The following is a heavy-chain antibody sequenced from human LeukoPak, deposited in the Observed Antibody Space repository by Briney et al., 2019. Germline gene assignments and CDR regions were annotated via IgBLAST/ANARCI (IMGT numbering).Heavy chain of an antibody. D-gene: IGHD6-13*01. CDR2: IKQDGSEK. Sequence: SGGSLRLSCAASGFTFSTYWMSWVRQAPGKGLEWVANIKQDGSEKYYVDSVKGRLTISRDNAKNSLYLQMNSLRAEDTAVYYCARDNMRDRGIAAAGTDYWGQGTLVTVSS. V-gene: IGHV3-7*01. J-gene: IGHJ4*02. CDR3: ARDNMRDRGIAAAGTDY. CDR1: GFTFSTYW.